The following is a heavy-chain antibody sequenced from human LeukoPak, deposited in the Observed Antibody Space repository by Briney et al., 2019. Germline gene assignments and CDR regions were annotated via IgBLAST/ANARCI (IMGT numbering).Heavy chain of an antibody. V-gene: IGHV4-34*01. D-gene: IGHD2-15*01. J-gene: IGHJ5*02. Sequence: SETLSLTCAVYGGSLSGYYWSWIRQPPGKGLEWIGEINHSGSTNYNPSLKSRVTISVDTSKDQFSLKLSSVTAADTAVYYCARDKNGYCSGGSCWIGNWFDPWGQGTLVTVSS. CDR2: INHSGST. CDR3: ARDKNGYCSGGSCWIGNWFDP. CDR1: GGSLSGYY.